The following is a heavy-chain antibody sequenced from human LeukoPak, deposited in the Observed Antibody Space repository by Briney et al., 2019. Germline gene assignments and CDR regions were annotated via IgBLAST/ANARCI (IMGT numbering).Heavy chain of an antibody. CDR3: ARIAAPGQWLAPGD. D-gene: IGHD6-19*01. Sequence: ASVKVSCKASGYTFTGYYMHWVRQAPGQGLEWMGWINPNSGGTNYAQKFQGRVTMTRDTSISTAYMELSRLRSDDTAVYYCARIAAPGQWLAPGDWGQGTMVTVSS. J-gene: IGHJ3*01. V-gene: IGHV1-2*02. CDR2: INPNSGGT. CDR1: GYTFTGYY.